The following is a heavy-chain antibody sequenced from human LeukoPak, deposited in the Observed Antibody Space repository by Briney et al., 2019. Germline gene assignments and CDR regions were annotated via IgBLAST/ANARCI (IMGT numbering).Heavy chain of an antibody. CDR1: GFTFGSHA. CDR3: LDSSGYYNDY. Sequence: GGSLRLSCAASGFTFGSHAMSWVRQAPGKGLEWVSAISGSGGSTYYADSVKGRFTISRDNSKNTLYLQMNSLRAEDTAVYYCLDSSGYYNDYWGQGTLVTVSS. CDR2: ISGSGGST. J-gene: IGHJ4*02. D-gene: IGHD3-22*01. V-gene: IGHV3-23*01.